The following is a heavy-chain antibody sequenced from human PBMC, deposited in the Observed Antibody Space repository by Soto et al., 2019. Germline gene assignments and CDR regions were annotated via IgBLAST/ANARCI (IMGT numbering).Heavy chain of an antibody. J-gene: IGHJ4*02. CDR2: ISWNSGSI. Sequence: EVQLVESGGGLVQPGRSLRLSCAGSGFTFDDYAMHWVREAPGKGLEWVSGISWNSGSIGYADSVKGRFTISRDNAKNSLYLQMNSLRAEDTALYYCAKASGGYRSSWTDYWGQGTLVTVSS. CDR3: AKASGGYRSSWTDY. D-gene: IGHD6-13*01. CDR1: GFTFDDYA. V-gene: IGHV3-9*01.